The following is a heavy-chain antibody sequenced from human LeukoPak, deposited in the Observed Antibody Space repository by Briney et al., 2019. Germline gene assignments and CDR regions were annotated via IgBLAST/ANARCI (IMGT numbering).Heavy chain of an antibody. Sequence: ASVKVSCKASGYTFTSYDINWVRQATGQGLEWMGWMNPNSGNTGYAQKFQGRVTITADKSTSTAYMELSSLRSEDTAVYYCARASDPYDFWTINWFDPWGQGTLVTVSS. D-gene: IGHD3-3*01. V-gene: IGHV1-8*01. CDR1: GYTFTSYD. CDR2: MNPNSGNT. J-gene: IGHJ5*02. CDR3: ARASDPYDFWTINWFDP.